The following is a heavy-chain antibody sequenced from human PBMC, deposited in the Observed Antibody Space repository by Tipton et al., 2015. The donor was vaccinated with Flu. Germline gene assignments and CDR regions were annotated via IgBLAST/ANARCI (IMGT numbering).Heavy chain of an antibody. CDR3: ARGRMTYYMGGYYYDRADAFDI. V-gene: IGHV4-59*01. Sequence: TLSLTCTVSGGSISSYYWSWIRQPPGKGLEWIGYIYYSGSTNYNPSLKSRVTISVDTSKNQFSLKLSSVTAADTAVYYCARGRMTYYMGGYYYDRADAFDIWGQGTMVTVSS. J-gene: IGHJ3*02. CDR1: GGSISSYY. D-gene: IGHD3-22*01. CDR2: IYYSGST.